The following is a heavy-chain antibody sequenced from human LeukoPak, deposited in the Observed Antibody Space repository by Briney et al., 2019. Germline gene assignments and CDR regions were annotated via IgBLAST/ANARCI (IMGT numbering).Heavy chain of an antibody. CDR3: ARDVGSGYSMDYYFDY. Sequence: RASVKVSCKASGYTFISYGISWVRQAPGQGLEWMGWISGYNGNTNYAQKLQGRVTMTTDTSTSTAYMELRSLRSDDTAVYYCARDVGSGYSMDYYFDYWGQGTLVTVSS. CDR1: GYTFISYG. CDR2: ISGYNGNT. J-gene: IGHJ4*02. D-gene: IGHD3-22*01. V-gene: IGHV1-18*01.